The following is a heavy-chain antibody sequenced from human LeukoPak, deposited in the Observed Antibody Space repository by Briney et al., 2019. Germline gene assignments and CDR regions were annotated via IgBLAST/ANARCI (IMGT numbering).Heavy chain of an antibody. J-gene: IGHJ6*03. V-gene: IGHV3-15*01. Sequence: TGGSLRLSCAASGFTFSNAWMSWVRQAPGKGLEWVGRIKSKTDGGTTDYAAPVKGRFTISRDDSKNTLYLQMNSLKTEDTAVYYCTTGRGDYYYYYYMDVWGKGTTVTVSS. CDR1: GFTFSNAW. CDR2: IKSKTDGGTT. CDR3: TTGRGDYYYYYYMDV. D-gene: IGHD4-17*01.